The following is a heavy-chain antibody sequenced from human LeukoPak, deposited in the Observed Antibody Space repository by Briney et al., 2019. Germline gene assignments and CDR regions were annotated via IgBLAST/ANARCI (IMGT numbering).Heavy chain of an antibody. CDR2: ISYDGSNK. D-gene: IGHD3-22*01. CDR1: GFTFSSSG. Sequence: PGRSLRLSCAASGFTFSSSGMHWVRQAPGKGLEWVAVISYDGSNKYYADSVKGRFTISRDNSKNTLYLQMNSLRPDDTAVYYCARDPSSGYYLYFDYWGQGTLLTVSS. J-gene: IGHJ4*02. CDR3: ARDPSSGYYLYFDY. V-gene: IGHV3-30*03.